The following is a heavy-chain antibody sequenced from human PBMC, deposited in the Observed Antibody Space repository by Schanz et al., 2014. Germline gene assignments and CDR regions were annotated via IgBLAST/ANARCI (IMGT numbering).Heavy chain of an antibody. Sequence: QVHLVQSGAEVKKPGASVKVSCKASGYNITSNDVTWVRQATGQGLEWMGWMNPNSGNTGYAQKFQGRLTMTRDTSISTAYMELSRLKSDDTAVYYCARAFGGYDPAGALDYWGQGTLVTVSS. D-gene: IGHD5-12*01. CDR3: ARAFGGYDPAGALDY. V-gene: IGHV1-8*01. CDR1: GYNITSND. J-gene: IGHJ4*02. CDR2: MNPNSGNT.